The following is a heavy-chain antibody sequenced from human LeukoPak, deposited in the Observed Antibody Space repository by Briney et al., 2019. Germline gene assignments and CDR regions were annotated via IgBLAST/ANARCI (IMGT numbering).Heavy chain of an antibody. V-gene: IGHV4-59*08. CDR1: GGSISSYY. Sequence: SETLSLTCTVSGGSISSYYWSWIRQPPGKGLEWIGYIYYSGSTNYNPSLKSRVTISVDTSKNQFSLKLSSVTAADTAVYYCARRIVSGRFDYWGQGTLVTVSS. CDR3: ARRIVSGRFDY. J-gene: IGHJ4*02. D-gene: IGHD1-26*01. CDR2: IYYSGST.